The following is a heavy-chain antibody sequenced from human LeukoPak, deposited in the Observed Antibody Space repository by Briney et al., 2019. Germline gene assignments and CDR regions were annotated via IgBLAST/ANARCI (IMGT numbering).Heavy chain of an antibody. V-gene: IGHV1-8*03. CDR1: GYTFTSYD. J-gene: IGHJ5*02. CDR2: MNPNSGNT. D-gene: IGHD3-10*01. Sequence: ASVKVSCKASGYTFTSYDINWVRQATGQGLEWMGWMNPNSGNTGYAQKFQGRVTITRNTSISTAYMELSSLRSEDTAVYYCARGTMVRLKNWFDPWGQGTLVTVSS. CDR3: ARGTMVRLKNWFDP.